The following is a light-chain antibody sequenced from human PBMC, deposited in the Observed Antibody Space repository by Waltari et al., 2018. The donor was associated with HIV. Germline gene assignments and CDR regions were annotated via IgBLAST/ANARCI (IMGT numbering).Light chain of an antibody. V-gene: IGLV2-14*03. CDR2: DGT. Sequence: QSALTQPASASVSPGQSTTIPCTGTRIDVVGYRYFAFYQHTPGQAPKVIIHDGTNRPSGVSYRFSGSKSDDSASLTISGLQAEDEAIYFCSPYTANSVFFGGGTRLTVL. J-gene: IGLJ2*01. CDR1: RIDVVGYRY. CDR3: SPYTANSVF.